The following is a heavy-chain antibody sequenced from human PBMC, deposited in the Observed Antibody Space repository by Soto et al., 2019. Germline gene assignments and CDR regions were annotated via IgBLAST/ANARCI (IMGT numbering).Heavy chain of an antibody. CDR1: GFTFTIYA. CDR2: ISVSGDRT. V-gene: IGHV3-23*01. D-gene: IGHD3-22*01. J-gene: IGHJ4*02. Sequence: GGSLRLSCAASGFTFTIYAMCWVRQAPGKGLEWVSSISVSGDRTFYADSVKGRFTISRDNSRNTLHLQMNSLRAADTAVYYCARGLRNYYDRSGLHYWGQGTLVTVSS. CDR3: ARGLRNYYDRSGLHY.